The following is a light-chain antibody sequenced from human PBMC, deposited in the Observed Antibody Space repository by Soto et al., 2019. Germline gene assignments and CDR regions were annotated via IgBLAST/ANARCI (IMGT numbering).Light chain of an antibody. CDR3: QHYNSYSEA. CDR2: WAS. CDR1: QSVLYSSNNKNY. V-gene: IGKV4-1*01. Sequence: DIVMTQSPDSLAVSLGERATINCKSSQSVLYSSNNKNYLAWYQQEPGQPPKLLIYWASTRESGVPDRFSGSGSGTDFTLTISSLQPDDFATYYCQHYNSYSEAFGQGTKVDIK. J-gene: IGKJ1*01.